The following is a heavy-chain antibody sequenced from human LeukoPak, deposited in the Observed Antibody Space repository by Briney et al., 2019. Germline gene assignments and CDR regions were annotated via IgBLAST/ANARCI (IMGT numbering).Heavy chain of an antibody. Sequence: PGASLQISCQGSGSIFTSYWIGWGRQLPGKGLEWMGIIYPGDSDTRYSPSFQGQVTISADQSISTAYLQWSSLKASDTAMYYCASGTGTGGYYYMDVWGKGTTVTVSS. D-gene: IGHD3/OR15-3a*01. CDR2: IYPGDSDT. V-gene: IGHV5-51*01. J-gene: IGHJ6*03. CDR3: ASGTGTGGYYYMDV. CDR1: GSIFTSYW.